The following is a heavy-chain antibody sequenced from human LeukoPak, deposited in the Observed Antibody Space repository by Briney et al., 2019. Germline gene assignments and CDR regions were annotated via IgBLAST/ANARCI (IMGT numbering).Heavy chain of an antibody. J-gene: IGHJ4*02. CDR3: AGGYYDSSGYSIFDY. Sequence: SETLSLTCTVSGGSISSSSYYWGWIRQPPGKGLEWIGSIYYSGSTYYNPSLKSRVTISVDTSKNQFSLKLSSVTAADTAVYYCAGGYYDSSGYSIFDYWGQGTLVTVSS. CDR2: IYYSGST. CDR1: GGSISSSSYY. V-gene: IGHV4-39*07. D-gene: IGHD3-22*01.